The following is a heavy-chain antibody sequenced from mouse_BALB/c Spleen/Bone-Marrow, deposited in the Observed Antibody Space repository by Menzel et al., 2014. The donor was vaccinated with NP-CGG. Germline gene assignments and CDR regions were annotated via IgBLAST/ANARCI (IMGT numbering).Heavy chain of an antibody. CDR1: GFNIKDTY. CDR3: AYGSSYDYFDY. CDR2: IDPANGNT. J-gene: IGHJ2*01. V-gene: IGHV14-3*02. Sequence: EVKLQESGAELVKPGASVKLSCTASGFNIKDTYMHWVKQRPEQGLEWIGRIDPANGNTKYDPKFQGKATITADTSSNTAYLQLSSLTSEDTAVYSCAYGSSYDYFDYWGQGTTLTVSS. D-gene: IGHD1-1*01.